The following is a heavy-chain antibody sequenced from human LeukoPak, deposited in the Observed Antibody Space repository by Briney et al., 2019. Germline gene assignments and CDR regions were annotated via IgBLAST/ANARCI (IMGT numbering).Heavy chain of an antibody. CDR3: ARHTIMVRGVIAYYFDY. CDR1: GGSISSYY. J-gene: IGHJ4*02. CDR2: IYYSGST. Sequence: SETLSLTCTVSGGSISSYYWSWIRQPPGKGLEWIGYIYYSGSTNYNPSLKSRVTISVDTSKNQFSLKLSSVTAADTAVYYCARHTIMVRGVIAYYFDYWGQGTLVTVSS. D-gene: IGHD3-10*01. V-gene: IGHV4-59*08.